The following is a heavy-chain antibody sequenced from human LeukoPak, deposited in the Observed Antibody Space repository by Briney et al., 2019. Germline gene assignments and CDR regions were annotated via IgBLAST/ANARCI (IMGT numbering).Heavy chain of an antibody. CDR1: GFTVSSNY. CDR2: IYSGGST. J-gene: IGHJ6*02. Sequence: PGGSLRLSYAASGFTVSSNYMSWVRQAPGKGLEWVSVIYSGGSTYYADSVKGRFTISRHNSKNTLYLQMNSLRAEDTAVYYCATPGPDYYDSSGPTYCYGMDVWGQGTTVTVSS. CDR3: ATPGPDYYDSSGPTYCYGMDV. D-gene: IGHD3-22*01. V-gene: IGHV3-53*04.